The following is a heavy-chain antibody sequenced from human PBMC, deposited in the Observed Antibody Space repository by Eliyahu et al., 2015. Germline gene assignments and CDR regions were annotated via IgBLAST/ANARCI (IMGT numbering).Heavy chain of an antibody. CDR1: GFTFSRYG. V-gene: IGHV3-33*01. Sequence: QVQLVESGXGVVQPGRSLRLSCAASGFTFSRYGMHWVRQAPGKGLEXVAVIWYDGSNKYYADSVKGRFXISRDNSKNTLYLQMNSLRAEDTAVYYCARDRGSDTAMDNWGQGTLVTVSS. D-gene: IGHD5-18*01. J-gene: IGHJ4*02. CDR3: ARDRGSDTAMDN. CDR2: IWYDGSNK.